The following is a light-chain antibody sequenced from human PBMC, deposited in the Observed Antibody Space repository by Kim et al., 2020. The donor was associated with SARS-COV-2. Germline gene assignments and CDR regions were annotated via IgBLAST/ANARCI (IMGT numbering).Light chain of an antibody. CDR3: QQYGDSPWT. J-gene: IGKJ1*01. Sequence: IVLTQSPDTLSLSPGERATLSCRASQTVTYNYLAWYQLRPGQAPRLLIHGASHRAAGIPGRFSGSGSGTDFTLTISRLEPEDFAVYHCQQYGDSPWTFGQGTKLEI. CDR2: GAS. CDR1: QTVTYNY. V-gene: IGKV3-20*01.